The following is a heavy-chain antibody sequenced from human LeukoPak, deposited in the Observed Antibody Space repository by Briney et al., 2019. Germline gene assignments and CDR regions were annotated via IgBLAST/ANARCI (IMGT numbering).Heavy chain of an antibody. V-gene: IGHV4-34*01. D-gene: IGHD2-15*01. CDR2: INHSGST. Sequence: SETLSLTCAVYGGSFSGYYWSWIRQPPGKGLEWIGEINHSGSTNYNPSLKSRVTISVDTSKNQFSLKPSSVTAADTAVYYCARQLHIVVVVAATHTMSWFDPWGQGTLVTVSS. J-gene: IGHJ5*02. CDR1: GGSFSGYY. CDR3: ARQLHIVVVVAATHTMSWFDP.